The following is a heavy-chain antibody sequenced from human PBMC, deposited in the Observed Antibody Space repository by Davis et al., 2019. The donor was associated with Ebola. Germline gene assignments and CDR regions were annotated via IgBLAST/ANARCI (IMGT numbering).Heavy chain of an antibody. CDR1: GFTFSSYG. J-gene: IGHJ4*02. V-gene: IGHV3-33*01. D-gene: IGHD1-26*01. Sequence: GESLKISCAASGFTFSSYGMHWVRQAPGKGLEWVAVIWYDGSNKYYADSVKGRFTISRDNSKNTLYVQMNSLRIEDTAIYYCARDGIGYYPGDYWGRGSLVTVS. CDR3: ARDGIGYYPGDY. CDR2: IWYDGSNK.